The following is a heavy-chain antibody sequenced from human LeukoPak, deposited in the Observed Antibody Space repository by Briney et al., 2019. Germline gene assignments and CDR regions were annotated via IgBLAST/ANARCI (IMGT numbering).Heavy chain of an antibody. J-gene: IGHJ5*02. Sequence: PSQTLSLTCTVSGGSISSGGYYWSWLRQHPGKGLEWIGYIYYSGSTYYNPSLKSRVTISVDTSKNQFSLKLSSVTAADTAVYYCARTNRGYSYGSTPNWFDPWGQGTLVTVSS. D-gene: IGHD5-18*01. CDR1: GGSISSGGYY. V-gene: IGHV4-31*03. CDR3: ARTNRGYSYGSTPNWFDP. CDR2: IYYSGST.